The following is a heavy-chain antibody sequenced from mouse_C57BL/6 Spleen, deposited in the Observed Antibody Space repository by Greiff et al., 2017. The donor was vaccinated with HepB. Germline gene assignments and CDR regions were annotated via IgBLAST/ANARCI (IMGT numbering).Heavy chain of an antibody. CDR1: GYNFKDYY. CDR2: IDPEDGET. J-gene: IGHJ4*01. CDR3: ARDLYYYGSSYPCAMDY. Sequence: EVQLVQSGAELVKPGASVKLSCTASGYNFKDYYMHWVKQRPEQGLEWIGRIDPEDGETNYAPKFKGKATITADTSSTTAYVQLSSLTSEDTAVYYCARDLYYYGSSYPCAMDYWGQGTSVTVSS. V-gene: IGHV14-2*01. D-gene: IGHD1-1*01.